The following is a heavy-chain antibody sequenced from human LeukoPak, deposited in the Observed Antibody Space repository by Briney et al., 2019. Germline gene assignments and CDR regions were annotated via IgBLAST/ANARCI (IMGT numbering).Heavy chain of an antibody. D-gene: IGHD2-2*01. J-gene: IGHJ4*02. Sequence: PSETLSLTCTVSGGSISSYYWSWNRQPAGKGLEWIGRIYTSGSTNYNPSLKSRVTMSVDTSKNQFSLKLSSVTAADTAVYYCARTPKYCSSTSCYYFDYWGQGTLVTVSS. CDR2: IYTSGST. V-gene: IGHV4-4*07. CDR3: ARTPKYCSSTSCYYFDY. CDR1: GGSISSYY.